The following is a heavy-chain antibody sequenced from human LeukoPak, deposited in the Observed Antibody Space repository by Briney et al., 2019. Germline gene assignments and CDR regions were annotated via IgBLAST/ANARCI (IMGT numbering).Heavy chain of an antibody. CDR2: ISAYNGNT. Sequence: ASVKVSCKASGYTFTSYGISWVRQAPGQGLEWVGWISAYNGNTNYAQKLQGRVTMTTDTSTSTAYMELRSLRSDDTAVYYCARARGTATYYDILTGYRTINWFDPWGQGTLVTVSS. CDR3: ARARGTATYYDILTGYRTINWFDP. J-gene: IGHJ5*02. D-gene: IGHD3-9*01. CDR1: GYTFTSYG. V-gene: IGHV1-18*01.